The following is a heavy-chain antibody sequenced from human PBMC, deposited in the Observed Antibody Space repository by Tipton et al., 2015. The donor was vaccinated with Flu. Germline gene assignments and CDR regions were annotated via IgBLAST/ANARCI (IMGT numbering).Heavy chain of an antibody. D-gene: IGHD1-7*01. Sequence: TLSLTCAVYGGSFSGYYWSWIRQPPGKGLEWIGEINHSGSTNYNPSLKSRVTISVDTSKNQFSLKLSSVTAADTAVYYCARDLMPGTTGLDWFDPWGQGTLVTVSS. CDR3: ARDLMPGTTGLDWFDP. CDR1: GGSFSGYY. J-gene: IGHJ5*02. CDR2: INHSGST. V-gene: IGHV4-34*01.